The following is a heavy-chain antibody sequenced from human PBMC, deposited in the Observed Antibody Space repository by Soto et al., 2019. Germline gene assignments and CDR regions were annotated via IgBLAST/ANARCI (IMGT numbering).Heavy chain of an antibody. CDR3: ARGRNHPSSWFDL. V-gene: IGHV1-69*02. J-gene: IGHJ5*02. D-gene: IGHD1-1*01. CDR2: IIPILGIA. CDR1: GGTFSSYT. Sequence: QVQLVQSGAEVKKPGSSVKVSCKASGGTFSSYTISWVRQAPGQGLEWLGRIIPILGIANYAQKLQGRVTIPADKSTSTAYMEVSSLRSEDTAVYYCARGRNHPSSWFDLWGQGTLVTVSS.